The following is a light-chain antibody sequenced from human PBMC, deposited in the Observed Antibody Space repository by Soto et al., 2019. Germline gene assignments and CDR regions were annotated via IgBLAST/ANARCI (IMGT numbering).Light chain of an antibody. V-gene: IGKV3-15*01. CDR3: QQYHNWPIT. Sequence: EIVMTQSPATLSVSPGEGATLSCRASPSVSSNLAWYQQKPGQAPRLLISGASARVTGIPARFSGSGSGTAFTLTVSSLQSEDFAIYYCQQYHNWPITFGGGTTVEIK. CDR2: GAS. CDR1: PSVSSN. J-gene: IGKJ4*01.